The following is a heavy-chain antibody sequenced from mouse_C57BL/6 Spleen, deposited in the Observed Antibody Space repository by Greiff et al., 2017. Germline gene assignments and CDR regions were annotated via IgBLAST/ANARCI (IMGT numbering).Heavy chain of an antibody. Sequence: QVQLQQPGAELVKPGASVKLSCKASGYTFTSYWMHWVKQRPGQGLEWIGMIHPNSGSTNYNAKFKSKATLTVDKSSSTAYMQLSSLTSEDSAVYYCARSNSWAMDYWGQGTSVTVSS. V-gene: IGHV1-64*01. D-gene: IGHD2-12*01. CDR2: IHPNSGST. CDR3: ARSNSWAMDY. J-gene: IGHJ4*01. CDR1: GYTFTSYW.